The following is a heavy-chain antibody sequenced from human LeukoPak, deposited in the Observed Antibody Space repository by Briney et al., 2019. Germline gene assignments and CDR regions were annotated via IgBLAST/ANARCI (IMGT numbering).Heavy chain of an antibody. CDR1: GFTFDDYG. CDR3: ARLPGIAVAGPLYYYMDV. V-gene: IGHV3-20*01. D-gene: IGHD6-19*01. CDR2: INWNGGST. J-gene: IGHJ6*03. Sequence: RSGGSLRLSCAASGFTFDDYGMSWVRQAPGKGLEWVSGINWNGGSTGYADSVKGRFTISRDNAKNSLYLQMNSLRAEDTALYHCARLPGIAVAGPLYYYMDVWGKGTTVTVSS.